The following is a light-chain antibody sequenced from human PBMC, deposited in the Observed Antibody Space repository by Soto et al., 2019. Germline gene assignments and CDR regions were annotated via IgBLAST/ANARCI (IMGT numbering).Light chain of an antibody. CDR1: QSISSY. J-gene: IGKJ2*01. V-gene: IGKV1-39*01. Sequence: DVQMTQSPSSLSASVGDRVTITCRASQSISSYLNWYQQKPGKAPKLLIYAASSLQSEVPSRFSGSGSGTHFTLAISSLQPEDFATYYCQQSYSTPYTFGQGTKLEIK. CDR2: AAS. CDR3: QQSYSTPYT.